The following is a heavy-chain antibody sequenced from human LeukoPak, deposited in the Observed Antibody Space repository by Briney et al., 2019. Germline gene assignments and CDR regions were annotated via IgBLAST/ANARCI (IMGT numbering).Heavy chain of an antibody. Sequence: ASVKVSCKASRYTFTTYGISWVRQAPGQGVEWMGWISAYNGNTNYAQKLQGRVTMTTDTSTSTAYMELRSLRSDDTAVYYCARAESYDILPYYYYGMDVWGQGTTVTVSS. CDR1: RYTFTTYG. J-gene: IGHJ6*02. V-gene: IGHV1-18*01. CDR3: ARAESYDILPYYYYGMDV. D-gene: IGHD3-9*01. CDR2: ISAYNGNT.